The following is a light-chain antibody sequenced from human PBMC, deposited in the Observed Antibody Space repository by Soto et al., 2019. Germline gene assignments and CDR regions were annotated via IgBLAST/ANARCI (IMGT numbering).Light chain of an antibody. CDR2: EVS. V-gene: IGLV2-18*02. Sequence: QSALTQPPSVSGSPGQSVTISCTGTSSDVGSYNRVSWYQQPPGTAPKLMIYEVSNRPSGVPDRFSGSKSGNTASLTISGLQAEDEAAYYCSSYPSSTTPCVFGTGTKVTVL. CDR1: SSDVGSYNR. J-gene: IGLJ1*01. CDR3: SSYPSSTTPCV.